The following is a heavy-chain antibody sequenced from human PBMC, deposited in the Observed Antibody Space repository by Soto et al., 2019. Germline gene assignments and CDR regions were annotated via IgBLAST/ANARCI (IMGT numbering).Heavy chain of an antibody. CDR1: GDSVSSNSAA. V-gene: IGHV6-1*01. J-gene: IGHJ6*02. CDR3: ARLSIAAPFPHYGMDV. Sequence: PSQTLSLTCAISGDSVSSNSAAWNLIRQSPSRGLEWLGRTYYRSKWYNDYAVSVKSRITINPDTSKNQFSLQLNSVTPEDTAVYYCARLSIAAPFPHYGMDVWGQGTTVTVSS. D-gene: IGHD6-6*01. CDR2: TYYRSKWYN.